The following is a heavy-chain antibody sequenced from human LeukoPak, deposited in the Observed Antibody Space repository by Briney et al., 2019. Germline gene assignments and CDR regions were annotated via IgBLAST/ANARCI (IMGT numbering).Heavy chain of an antibody. CDR3: ARQAVATVYYFDY. Sequence: ASVKVSCKASGGTFSSYAISWVRQAPGQGLEWMGGIIPIFGTANYAQKFQGRVTITADESTSTAYMELSSLRSEDTAVYYCARQAVATVYYFDYWGQGTLVTVSS. CDR1: GGTFSSYA. V-gene: IGHV1-69*13. CDR2: IIPIFGTA. J-gene: IGHJ4*02. D-gene: IGHD2-21*02.